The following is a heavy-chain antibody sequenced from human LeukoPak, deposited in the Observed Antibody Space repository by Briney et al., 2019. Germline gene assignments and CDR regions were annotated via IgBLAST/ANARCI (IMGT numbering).Heavy chain of an antibody. Sequence: ASVKVSCKASGYTFTSYYMHWVRQAPGQGLEWMGWINPNSGGTNYAQKFQGRVTMTRDTSISTAYMELSRLRSDDTAVYYCARNTVTAIYYYYYYMDVWGKGTTVTVSS. CDR3: ARNTVTAIYYYYYYMDV. CDR2: INPNSGGT. V-gene: IGHV1-2*02. D-gene: IGHD4-17*01. CDR1: GYTFTSYY. J-gene: IGHJ6*03.